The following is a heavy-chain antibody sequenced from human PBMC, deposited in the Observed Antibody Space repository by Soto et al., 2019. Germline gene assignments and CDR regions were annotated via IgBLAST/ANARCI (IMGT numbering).Heavy chain of an antibody. J-gene: IGHJ5*02. CDR3: ARVGRITIFGVVTSFDP. CDR1: GYTFTSYD. D-gene: IGHD3-3*01. CDR2: MNPNSGNT. Sequence: ASVKVSCKASGYTFTSYDINWVRQATGQGLEWMGWMNPNSGNTGYAQKFRGRVTMTRNTSISTAYMELSSLRSEDTAVYYCARVGRITIFGVVTSFDPWGQGTLVTVSS. V-gene: IGHV1-8*01.